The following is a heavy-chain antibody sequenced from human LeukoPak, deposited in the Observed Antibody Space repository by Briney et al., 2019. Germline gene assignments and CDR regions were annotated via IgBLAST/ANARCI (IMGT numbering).Heavy chain of an antibody. J-gene: IGHJ5*02. CDR3: ARDRRPTYDFWSGYDNWFDP. Sequence: SETLSLTCTVSGGSISSYYWSWIRQPPGKGLGWIGYIYYSGSTNYNPSLKSRVTISVDTSKNQFSLKLSSVTAADTAVYYCARDRRPTYDFWSGYDNWFDPWGQGTLVTVSS. CDR1: GGSISSYY. V-gene: IGHV4-59*12. CDR2: IYYSGST. D-gene: IGHD3-3*01.